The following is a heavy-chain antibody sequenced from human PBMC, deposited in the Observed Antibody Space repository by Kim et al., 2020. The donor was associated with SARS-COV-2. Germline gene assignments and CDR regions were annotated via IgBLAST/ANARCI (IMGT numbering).Heavy chain of an antibody. J-gene: IGHJ6*02. CDR1: GFTFSTYA. CDR3: ARDRWSIGSSWSNYYYYGMDV. D-gene: IGHD6-13*01. V-gene: IGHV3-21*01. CDR2: LSSTSTYK. Sequence: GGSLRLSCAASGFTFSTYAMNWVRQAPGKGLEWVSSLSSTSTYKWYADSVKGRFTVSRDNAKNSLFLQMNSLRAEDTAIYYCARDRWSIGSSWSNYYYYGMDVWGRGTTVTVSS.